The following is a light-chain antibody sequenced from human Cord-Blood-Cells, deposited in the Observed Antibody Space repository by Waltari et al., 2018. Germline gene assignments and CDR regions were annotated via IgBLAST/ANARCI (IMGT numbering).Light chain of an antibody. V-gene: IGLV3-19*01. CDR3: NSRDSSGNHVV. Sequence: SSELTQDPALSVALGQTVRITCKGDSPRSYYESWYQQKPGPAPVLFISGKNNQPSGIPDRFSGSSSGNTASLTITGAQAEDEADYYCNSRDSSGNHVVFGGGTKLTVL. J-gene: IGLJ2*01. CDR2: GKN. CDR1: SPRSYY.